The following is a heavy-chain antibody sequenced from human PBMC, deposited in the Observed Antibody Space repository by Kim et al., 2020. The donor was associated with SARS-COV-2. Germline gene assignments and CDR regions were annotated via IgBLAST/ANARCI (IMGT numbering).Heavy chain of an antibody. CDR2: IYYSGST. J-gene: IGHJ4*02. V-gene: IGHV4-59*01. D-gene: IGHD6-19*01. CDR1: GGSISSYY. Sequence: SETLSLTCTVSGGSISSYYWSWIRQPPGKGLEWIGYIYYSGSTNYNPSLKSRVTISVDTSKNQFSLKLSSVTAADTAVYYCARVVGRSSGWSSKLYYFDYWGQGTLVTVSS. CDR3: ARVVGRSSGWSSKLYYFDY.